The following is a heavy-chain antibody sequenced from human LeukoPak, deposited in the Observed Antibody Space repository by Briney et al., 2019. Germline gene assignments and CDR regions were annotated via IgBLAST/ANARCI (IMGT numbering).Heavy chain of an antibody. Sequence: SETLSLTCAVYGGSFSGYYWSWIRQHPGKGLEWLGEINHSGSTNYSPSLKSRVTISVETSKNQFSLKRSSLTAAATVGFSWARRTHTFDDSRALDYWGQGTLVSVST. CDR1: GGSFSGYY. CDR3: ARRTHTFDDSRALDY. V-gene: IGHV4-34*01. D-gene: IGHD3-22*01. J-gene: IGHJ4*02. CDR2: INHSGST.